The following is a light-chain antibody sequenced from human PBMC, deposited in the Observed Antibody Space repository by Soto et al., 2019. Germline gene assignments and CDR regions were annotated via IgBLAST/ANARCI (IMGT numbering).Light chain of an antibody. CDR1: QSVSSSY. Sequence: EIVLTQSPGTLSLSPGERATLSCRASQSVSSSYLAWYQHKPGQAPMLLIYGASSRATGIPDRFSGSGSGTDFTLTISRLEPEDFAVYYCQQYGSSPPYTFGQGTKLEIK. V-gene: IGKV3-20*01. CDR3: QQYGSSPPYT. J-gene: IGKJ2*01. CDR2: GAS.